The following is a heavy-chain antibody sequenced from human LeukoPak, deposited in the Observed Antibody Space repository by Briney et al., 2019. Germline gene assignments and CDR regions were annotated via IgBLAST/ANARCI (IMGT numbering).Heavy chain of an antibody. CDR3: ASDRVFYGLDV. CDR1: GFTFSSYW. J-gene: IGHJ6*02. V-gene: IGHV3-74*01. CDR2: IKGDGSET. Sequence: HPGGSLRLSCAASGFTFSSYWMHWVRQAPGKGLMWVSRIKGDGSETSYADSVKGRFTISRDNARNTLYLQMNSLRPEDTAIYYCASDRVFYGLDVWGQGTTVTVSS.